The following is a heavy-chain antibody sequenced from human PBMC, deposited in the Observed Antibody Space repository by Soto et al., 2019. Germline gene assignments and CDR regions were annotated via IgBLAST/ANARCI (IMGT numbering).Heavy chain of an antibody. V-gene: IGHV1-3*01. Sequence: ASVKVSCKASGYTFTSYAMHWVRQAPGQRLEWMGWINAGNGNTKYSQKFQGRVTITRDTSASTVYLELSSLTSEDTAVYYCARGVTRGSFTPFDLWGQGTLVTVSS. J-gene: IGHJ4*02. D-gene: IGHD1-26*01. CDR2: INAGNGNT. CDR1: GYTFTSYA. CDR3: ARGVTRGSFTPFDL.